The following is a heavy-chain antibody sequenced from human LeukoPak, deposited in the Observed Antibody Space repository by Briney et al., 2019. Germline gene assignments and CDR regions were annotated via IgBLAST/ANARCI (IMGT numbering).Heavy chain of an antibody. Sequence: GGSLRLSCAASGFTFSSYAMSWVRRAPGKGLEWVSAISGSGGSTYYADSVKGRFTISRDNSKNTLYLQMNSLRAEDTAVYYCAKDLTVCRGSGGHRAELNWFDPWGQGTLVTVSS. D-gene: IGHD6-19*01. J-gene: IGHJ5*02. V-gene: IGHV3-23*01. CDR2: ISGSGGST. CDR1: GFTFSSYA. CDR3: AKDLTVCRGSGGHRAELNWFDP.